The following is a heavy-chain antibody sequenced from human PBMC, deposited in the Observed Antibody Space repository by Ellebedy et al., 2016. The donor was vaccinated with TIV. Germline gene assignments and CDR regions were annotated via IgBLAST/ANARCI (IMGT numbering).Heavy chain of an antibody. D-gene: IGHD6-13*01. CDR2: ISASGGST. Sequence: GGSLRLXXVVSGFSFSDHAMNWVRQAPGKGLEWVSSISASGGSTDYADSVKGRFTISRDNSMNTVFLQMDGLRGEDTAMYYCVKERGSWEYYKVLGHWGQGTLVTVSS. CDR3: VKERGSWEYYKVLGH. CDR1: GFSFSDHA. J-gene: IGHJ4*02. V-gene: IGHV3-23*01.